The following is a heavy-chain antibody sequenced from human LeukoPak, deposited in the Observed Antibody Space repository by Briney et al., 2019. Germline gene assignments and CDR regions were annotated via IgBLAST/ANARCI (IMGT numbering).Heavy chain of an antibody. Sequence: GGSLRLSCAASGFTFDDYAMHWVRQAPGKGLEWVSLISWDGGSTYYADSVKGRFTISRDNGKNSLYLQMNSLRAEDTALYYCAKDSGYSYTGWGPMDVWGKGTTVTVSS. J-gene: IGHJ6*03. V-gene: IGHV3-43D*03. CDR3: AKDSGYSYTGWGPMDV. D-gene: IGHD5-18*01. CDR1: GFTFDDYA. CDR2: ISWDGGST.